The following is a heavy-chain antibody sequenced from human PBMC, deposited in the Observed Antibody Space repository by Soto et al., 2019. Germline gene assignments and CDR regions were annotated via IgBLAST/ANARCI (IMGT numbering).Heavy chain of an antibody. J-gene: IGHJ6*02. CDR3: AKGEVYCSGGSCYPKYYYYYYGMDV. V-gene: IGHV1-18*04. CDR2: INGYNGNT. D-gene: IGHD2-15*01. Sequence: ASVKVSCKASGYTFTSYGIGWVRQAPGQGLEWMGWINGYNGNTKYSQKFQGRVTITRDTSASTAYMEMSSLTSEDTAVYYCAKGEVYCSGGSCYPKYYYYYYGMDVWGQGTTVTVSS. CDR1: GYTFTSYG.